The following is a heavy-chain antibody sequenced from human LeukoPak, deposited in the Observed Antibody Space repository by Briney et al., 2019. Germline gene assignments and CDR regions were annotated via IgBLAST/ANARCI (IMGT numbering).Heavy chain of an antibody. J-gene: IGHJ4*02. CDR2: INHSGST. CDR3: ARRAAVAAFDY. V-gene: IGHV4-34*01. D-gene: IGHD6-19*01. CDR1: GGSITNYY. Sequence: SETLSLTCTVSGGSITNYYWSWIRQPPGKGLEWIGEINHSGSTNYNPSLKSRVTISVDTSNNQFSLKLSSVTAADTAVYYCARRAAVAAFDYWGQGTLVTVSS.